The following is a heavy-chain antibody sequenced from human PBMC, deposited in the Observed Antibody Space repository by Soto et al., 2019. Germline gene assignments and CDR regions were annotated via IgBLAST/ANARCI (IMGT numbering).Heavy chain of an antibody. J-gene: IGHJ4*02. D-gene: IGHD3-22*01. CDR3: AREVNSRDGYKTFDY. V-gene: IGHV1-69*06. Sequence: ASVKVSCKASGGTFSSYAISWVRQAPGQGLEWMGGIIPIFGTANYAQKFQGRVTITADKSTSTAYMELSSLRSEDTAVYYCAREVNSRDGYKTFDYWGQGTLVTVSS. CDR1: GGTFSSYA. CDR2: IIPIFGTA.